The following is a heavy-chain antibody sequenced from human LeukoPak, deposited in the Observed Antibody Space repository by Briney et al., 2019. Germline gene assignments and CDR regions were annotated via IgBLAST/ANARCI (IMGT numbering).Heavy chain of an antibody. CDR2: IHTSGST. D-gene: IGHD3-22*01. Sequence: SETLSLTCAVYGGSFSGYYWSWIRQPAGKGLEWIGRIHTSGSTNYNPSLKSRVTMSVDASKNQFSLKLSSVTAADTAVYYCARDQYYYDSSGYLTFDYWGQGTLVTVSS. V-gene: IGHV4-59*10. CDR1: GGSFSGYY. J-gene: IGHJ4*02. CDR3: ARDQYYYDSSGYLTFDY.